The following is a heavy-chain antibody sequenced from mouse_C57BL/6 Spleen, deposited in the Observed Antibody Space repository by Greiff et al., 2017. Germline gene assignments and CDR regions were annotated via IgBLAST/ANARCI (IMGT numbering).Heavy chain of an antibody. CDR3: ARRRYLYYAMDY. CDR1: GYSITSGYY. V-gene: IGHV3-6*01. Sequence: EVKVEESGPGLVKPSQSLSLTCSVTGYSITSGYYWNWIRQFPGNKLEWMGYISYDGSNNYNPSLKNRISITRDTSKNQFFLKLNSVTTEDTATYYCARRRYLYYAMDYWGQGTSVTVSS. D-gene: IGHD5-5*01. J-gene: IGHJ4*01. CDR2: ISYDGSN.